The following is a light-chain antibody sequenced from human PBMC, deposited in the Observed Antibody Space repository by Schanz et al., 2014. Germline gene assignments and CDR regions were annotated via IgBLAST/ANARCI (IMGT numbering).Light chain of an antibody. CDR3: SSYTSSNTLEV. J-gene: IGLJ3*02. CDR2: DVS. V-gene: IGLV2-14*03. Sequence: QSVLTQPASVSGSPGQSITISCTGTSSDIGRYNYVSWYQHHPGKAPKLMIYDVSNRPSGVSNRFSGSKSGNTASLTISGLQAEDEADYYCSSYTSSNTLEVFGGGTKLTVL. CDR1: SSDIGRYNY.